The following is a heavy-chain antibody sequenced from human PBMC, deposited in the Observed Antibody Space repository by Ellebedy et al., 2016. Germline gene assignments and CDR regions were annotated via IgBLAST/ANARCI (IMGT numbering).Heavy chain of an antibody. Sequence: SETLSLTCAVYGGSFSGYYWSWIRQPPGKGLEWIGEINHSGSTNYNPSLKSRVTISVDTSKNQFSLKLSSVTAADTAVYYCARARRIAVAGGNWFDPWGQGTLVTVSS. V-gene: IGHV4-34*01. CDR3: ARARRIAVAGGNWFDP. J-gene: IGHJ5*02. CDR2: INHSGST. CDR1: GGSFSGYY. D-gene: IGHD6-19*01.